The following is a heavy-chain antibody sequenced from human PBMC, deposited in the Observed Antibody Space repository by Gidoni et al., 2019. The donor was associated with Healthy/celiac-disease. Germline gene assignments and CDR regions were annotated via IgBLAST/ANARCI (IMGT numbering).Heavy chain of an antibody. CDR3: AKSRFIAVAGRVDY. CDR1: GFTFSSYA. V-gene: IGHV3-23*01. D-gene: IGHD6-19*01. Sequence: EVQLLESGGGLVQPGGSLRLSCAASGFTFSSYAMSWVRQAPGKGLVWVSAISGRGGSKYYADSVKGRFTISRDNSKNTLYLQMNSLRAEDTAVYYCAKSRFIAVAGRVDYWGQGTLVTVSS. J-gene: IGHJ4*02. CDR2: ISGRGGSK.